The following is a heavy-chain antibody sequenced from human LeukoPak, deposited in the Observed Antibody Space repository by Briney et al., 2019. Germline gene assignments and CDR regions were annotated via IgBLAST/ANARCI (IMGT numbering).Heavy chain of an antibody. Sequence: LGGSLRLSCAASGFTFRKYWMYWVRQAPGKGLVWIANTNEHGTPMYEDSAKGRFTISRDNARDTLYLQMNSRRVDDTAVYYCARVRWGNWGRGTLVTVSS. CDR1: GFTFRKYW. J-gene: IGHJ1*01. D-gene: IGHD2-8*02. CDR2: TNEHGTP. CDR3: ARVRWGN. V-gene: IGHV3-74*03.